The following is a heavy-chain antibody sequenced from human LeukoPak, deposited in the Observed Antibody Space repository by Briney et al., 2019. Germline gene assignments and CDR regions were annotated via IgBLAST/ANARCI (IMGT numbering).Heavy chain of an antibody. Sequence: GGSLRLSCAASGFTFSSYSMNWVRQAPGKGLEWVSSISSSSSYIYYADSVKGRFTISRDNAKNSLYLQMNSLRAEDTAVYYCARELGVWFGEFQTAFDYWGQGTLVTVSS. CDR3: ARELGVWFGEFQTAFDY. CDR1: GFTFSSYS. V-gene: IGHV3-21*01. CDR2: ISSSSSYI. D-gene: IGHD3-10*01. J-gene: IGHJ4*02.